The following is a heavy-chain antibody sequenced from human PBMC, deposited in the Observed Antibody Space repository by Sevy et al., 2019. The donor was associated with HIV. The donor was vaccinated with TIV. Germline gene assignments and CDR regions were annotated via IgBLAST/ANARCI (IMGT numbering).Heavy chain of an antibody. CDR3: ARGAHPYYYDSSGYYAEYFQH. J-gene: IGHJ1*01. CDR2: ISAYNGNT. CDR1: GYTFTSYG. Sequence: ASVKVACKASGYTFTSYGISWVRQAPGQGLEWMGWISAYNGNTNYAQKLQGRVTMTTDTSTSTAYMELRSLRSDDTAVYYCARGAHPYYYDSSGYYAEYFQHWGQGPLVTVSS. V-gene: IGHV1-18*01. D-gene: IGHD3-22*01.